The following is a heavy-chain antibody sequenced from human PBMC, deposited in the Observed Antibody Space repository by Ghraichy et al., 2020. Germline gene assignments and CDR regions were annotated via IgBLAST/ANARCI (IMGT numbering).Heavy chain of an antibody. J-gene: IGHJ6*02. CDR1: GGSFSGYY. CDR2: INHSGST. CDR3: ARTQRGHFGPGYYYYGMDV. Sequence: LRLSCAVYGGSFSGYYWSWIRQPPGKGLEWIGEINHSGSTNYNPSLKSRVTISVDTSKNQFSLKLSSVTAADTAVYYCARTQRGHFGPGYYYYGMDVWGQGTTVTVSS. D-gene: IGHD6-25*01. V-gene: IGHV4-34*01.